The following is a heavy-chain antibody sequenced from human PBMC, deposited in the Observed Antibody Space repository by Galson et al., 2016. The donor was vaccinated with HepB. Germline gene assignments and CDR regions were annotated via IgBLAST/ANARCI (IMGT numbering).Heavy chain of an antibody. J-gene: IGHJ4*02. V-gene: IGHV3-23*01. Sequence: SLRLSCAASGFSFSNSGMSWVRQAPGRGLEWVSGITRRGDATHYADFVEGRFTISRDNSKNTLYLYMNNLTAGDTAIYYCCKHGGFDYWGQGALVTVSS. D-gene: IGHD3-16*01. CDR2: ITRRGDAT. CDR3: CKHGGFDY. CDR1: GFSFSNSG.